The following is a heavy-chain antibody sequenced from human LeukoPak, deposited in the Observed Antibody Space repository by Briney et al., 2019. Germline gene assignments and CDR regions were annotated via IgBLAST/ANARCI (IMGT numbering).Heavy chain of an antibody. CDR1: VGSISVYY. CDR3: ARHLIAVAGPFDY. D-gene: IGHD6-19*01. V-gene: IGHV4-59*08. Sequence: SETLSLTCTVSVGSISVYYWSWVRQPPGNGLECIGCIYYSGSTNYNPSLKSRVTISVDTSKNQFSLKLSSVTAADTAVYFCARHLIAVAGPFDYWGQGTLVTVSS. CDR2: IYYSGST. J-gene: IGHJ4*02.